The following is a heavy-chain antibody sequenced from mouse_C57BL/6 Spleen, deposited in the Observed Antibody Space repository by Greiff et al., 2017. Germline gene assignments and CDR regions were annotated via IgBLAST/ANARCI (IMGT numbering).Heavy chain of an antibody. J-gene: IGHJ3*01. CDR3: AATGTWAWFAY. CDR1: GFTFSDYG. Sequence: EVKLMESGGGLVKPGGSLKLSCAASGFTFSDYGMHWVRQAPEKGLEWVAYISSGSSTIYYADTVKGRFTISRDNAKNTLFLQMTSLRSEDTAMYYCAATGTWAWFAYWGQGTLVTVSA. CDR2: ISSGSSTI. D-gene: IGHD4-1*02. V-gene: IGHV5-17*01.